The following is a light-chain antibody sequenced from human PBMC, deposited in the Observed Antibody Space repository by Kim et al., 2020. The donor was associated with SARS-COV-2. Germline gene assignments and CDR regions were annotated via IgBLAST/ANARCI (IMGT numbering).Light chain of an antibody. V-gene: IGKV3-15*01. CDR2: GAS. J-gene: IGKJ2*01. CDR3: QQYNIWPPYT. Sequence: VSAGERATLSCRASQSVSSNLAWYQQKPGQAPRLLIYGASTRATGITARFSGSGSGTEFTLNISSLQSEDFAVYYCQQYNIWPPYTFGQGTKLE. CDR1: QSVSSN.